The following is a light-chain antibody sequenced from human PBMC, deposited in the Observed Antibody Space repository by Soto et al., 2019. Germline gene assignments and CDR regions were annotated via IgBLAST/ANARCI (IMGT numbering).Light chain of an antibody. CDR1: QSISSW. V-gene: IGKV1-5*03. CDR3: QQYNSSWR. Sequence: DIQMTQSPSTLSASVGDRVTITCRASQSISSWLAWYQQKPGKAPKLLIYKASSLESGVPSRFSGSGSGTELTLTISSLQPDDVATYSCQQYNSSWRFGQGTKVEIK. J-gene: IGKJ1*01. CDR2: KAS.